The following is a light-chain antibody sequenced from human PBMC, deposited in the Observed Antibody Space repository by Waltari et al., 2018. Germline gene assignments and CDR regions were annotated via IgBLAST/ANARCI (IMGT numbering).Light chain of an antibody. CDR3: IQTLQTPYT. J-gene: IGKJ2*01. CDR2: LGY. CDR1: QSLLQSNGYNY. V-gene: IGKV2-28*01. Sequence: IVMTQSQLSLPVTPGEPDSISCRSSQSLLQSNGYNYLDWYLQKPGQSPQLLIYLGYNRASGVPDRFIGSGSGTDLTLKISRVEAEDVGVYYCIQTLQTPYTFGQGTKLEIK.